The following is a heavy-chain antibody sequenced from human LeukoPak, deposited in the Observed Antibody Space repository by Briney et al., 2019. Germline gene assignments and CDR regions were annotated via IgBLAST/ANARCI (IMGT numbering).Heavy chain of an antibody. D-gene: IGHD6-19*01. Sequence: ASVKVSCKASGYTFTGYYRHWVRQAPGQGLEWMGWINPNSGGTNYAQKFQGRVTMTRDTSISTAYMELSRLRSDDTAVYYGATGPQWLVQPSFDYWGQGTLVTVSS. J-gene: IGHJ4*02. CDR2: INPNSGGT. CDR1: GYTFTGYY. V-gene: IGHV1-2*02. CDR3: ATGPQWLVQPSFDY.